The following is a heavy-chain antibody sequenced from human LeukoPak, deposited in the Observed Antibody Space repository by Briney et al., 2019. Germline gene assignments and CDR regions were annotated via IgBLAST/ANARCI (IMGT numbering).Heavy chain of an antibody. V-gene: IGHV1-2*02. J-gene: IGHJ4*02. D-gene: IGHD3-9*01. Sequence: ASVKVSCKASGYSFTDYYIHWVRQAPGQGLEWMGLINPQIGGTNYAQRFQGRVTMTRDTSTSTAYMDLRRLTSDDTAVYYCARHLSRRPQIYDISTAFSTEHWGQGTLVTVSS. CDR2: INPQIGGT. CDR1: GYSFTDYY. CDR3: ARHLSRRPQIYDISTAFSTEH.